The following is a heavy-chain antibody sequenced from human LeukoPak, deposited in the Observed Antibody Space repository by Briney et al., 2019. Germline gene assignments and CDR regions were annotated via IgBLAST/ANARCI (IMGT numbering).Heavy chain of an antibody. CDR2: ISYDGSNK. D-gene: IGHD6-13*01. J-gene: IGHJ6*03. Sequence: PGGSLRLSCAASGFTFSSYAMHWVRQAPGKGLEWSAVISYDGSNKYYADSVKGRFTISRDNSKNTLYLQMNSLRAEDTAVYYCARDRYSSSWYVPYYYYYYMDVWGKGTTVTVSS. CDR3: ARDRYSSSWYVPYYYYYYMDV. CDR1: GFTFSSYA. V-gene: IGHV3-30*04.